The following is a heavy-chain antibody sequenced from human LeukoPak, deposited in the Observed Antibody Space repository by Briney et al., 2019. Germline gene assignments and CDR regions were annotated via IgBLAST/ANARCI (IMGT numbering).Heavy chain of an antibody. CDR3: ARDRSNKWLPPH. D-gene: IGHD3-22*01. V-gene: IGHV3-21*01. J-gene: IGHJ4*02. CDR1: GFTFSSYS. CDR2: ISSSSSYI. Sequence: GGSLRLSCAASGFTFSSYSMNWVRQAPGKGLEWVSSISSSSSYIYYADSVKVRFTISRDNAKNSLYLQMNSLRAEDTAVYYCARDRSNKWLPPHWGQGTLVTVSS.